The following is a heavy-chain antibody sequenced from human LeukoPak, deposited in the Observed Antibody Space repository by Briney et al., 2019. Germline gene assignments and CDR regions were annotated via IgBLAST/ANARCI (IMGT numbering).Heavy chain of an antibody. CDR3: ARGLEFIVATPPYFAPHLLSWYFDL. J-gene: IGHJ2*01. Sequence: PGGSLRLSCFASGFPFSDYLLTWVRQAPGKGLEWVANIKQDGSEKYYVDSVRGRFTISRDNTKNSLYLQINSLRAEDTAVYYCARGLEFIVATPPYFAPHLLSWYFDLWGRGTLVTVSS. V-gene: IGHV3-7*01. D-gene: IGHD5-12*01. CDR1: GFPFSDYL. CDR2: IKQDGSEK.